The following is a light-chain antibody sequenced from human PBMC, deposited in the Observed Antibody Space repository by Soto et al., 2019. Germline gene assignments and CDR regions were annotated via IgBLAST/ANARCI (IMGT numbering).Light chain of an antibody. V-gene: IGKV1-33*01. CDR1: QDISNY. CDR2: DAS. Sequence: DIQMTQSPSSLSASVGDRVTITCQASQDISNYLNWYQQKPGKAPKLLIYDASNLETGVPSRFSGSGSGTDFTFTISSLQAEDVAVYYCQQYYTHMLTFGGGTKVEIK. J-gene: IGKJ4*01. CDR3: QQYYTHMLT.